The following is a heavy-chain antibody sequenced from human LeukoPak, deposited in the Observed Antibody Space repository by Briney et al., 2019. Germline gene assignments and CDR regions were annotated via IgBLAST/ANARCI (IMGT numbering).Heavy chain of an antibody. V-gene: IGHV4-34*01. Sequence: SETLSLTCAVYGGSFSGYYWSWIRQPPGKGLEWIGEINHSGSTNYNPSLKSRVTISVDTSKNQFSLRLSSVTAADTAVYYCARCLGGRCDYFDYWGQGTLVTVSS. CDR2: INHSGST. D-gene: IGHD3-16*01. J-gene: IGHJ4*02. CDR1: GGSFSGYY. CDR3: ARCLGGRCDYFDY.